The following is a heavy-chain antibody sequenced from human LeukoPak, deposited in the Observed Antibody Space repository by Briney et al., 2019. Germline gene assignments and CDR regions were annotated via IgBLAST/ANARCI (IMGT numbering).Heavy chain of an antibody. Sequence: QTLSLTCAIYGDSVSSNSAAWNWIRQSPSRGLEWLGRTYYRSKWYNDYAVSVKSRITINPDTSKNQFSLQLNSVTPEDTAVYYCAREAVSTMVRGVIHNWFDPWGQGTLVTVSS. CDR2: TYYRSKWYN. D-gene: IGHD3-10*01. V-gene: IGHV6-1*01. CDR3: AREAVSTMVRGVIHNWFDP. CDR1: GDSVSSNSAA. J-gene: IGHJ5*02.